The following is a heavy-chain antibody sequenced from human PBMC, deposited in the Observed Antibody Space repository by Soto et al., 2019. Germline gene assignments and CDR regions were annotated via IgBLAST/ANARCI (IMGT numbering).Heavy chain of an antibody. D-gene: IGHD5-12*01. CDR2: IYYSGST. J-gene: IGHJ4*02. V-gene: IGHV4-59*08. Sequence: QVQLQESGPGLVKPSETLSLTCTVSGGSISSYYWSWIRQPPGKGLEWIGYIYYSGSTNYNPSLKSRVTIPVDTSKNQFSLKLSSVTAADTAVYYCARSRYSGYDSLDYWGQGTLVTVSS. CDR1: GGSISSYY. CDR3: ARSRYSGYDSLDY.